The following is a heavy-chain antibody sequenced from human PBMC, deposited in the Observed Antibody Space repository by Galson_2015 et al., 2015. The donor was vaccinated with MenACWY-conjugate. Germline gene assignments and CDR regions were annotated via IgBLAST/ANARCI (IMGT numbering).Heavy chain of an antibody. J-gene: IGHJ6*02. CDR1: GFTFSSYG. V-gene: IGHV3-74*01. CDR3: ARTYFPGTDRKNYDMDD. D-gene: IGHD2/OR15-2a*01. CDR2: VWSDGSQK. Sequence: SLRLSCAASGFTFSSYGMHWVRQAPGKGLEWVSLVWSDGSQKGYADSVKGRFTISRDNAKDMLFLEMNSLRVEDTAVYYCARTYFPGTDRKNYDMDDWGRGTTVTVSS.